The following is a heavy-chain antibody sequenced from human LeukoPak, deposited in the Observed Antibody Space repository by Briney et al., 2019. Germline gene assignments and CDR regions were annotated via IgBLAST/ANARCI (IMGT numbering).Heavy chain of an antibody. J-gene: IGHJ4*02. V-gene: IGHV3-23*01. CDR1: GCTSRNYA. CDR2: ISGSGGST. D-gene: IGHD2-15*01. Sequence: GGSLRLSCPASGCTSRNYAMSAVRQAPGKGLEWVSAISGSGGSTYYADSVKGRFTISRDNSKNTLYLQMNSLRAEDTAVYYCAKSSVCSGGSCKPGIDYWGQGTLVTVSS. CDR3: AKSSVCSGGSCKPGIDY.